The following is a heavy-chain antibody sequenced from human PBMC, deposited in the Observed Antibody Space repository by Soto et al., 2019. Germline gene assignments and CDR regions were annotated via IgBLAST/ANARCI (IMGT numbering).Heavy chain of an antibody. J-gene: IGHJ5*02. V-gene: IGHV3-30-3*01. CDR2: ISYDGSNK. D-gene: IGHD6-13*01. Sequence: SLRLSCAASGFTFSSYAMHWVRQAPGKGLEWVAVISYDGSNKYYADSVKGRFTISRDNSKNTLYLQMNSLRAEDTAVYYCARDPYSPGIPSFSDPWGQGTLVTVSS. CDR3: ARDPYSPGIPSFSDP. CDR1: GFTFSSYA.